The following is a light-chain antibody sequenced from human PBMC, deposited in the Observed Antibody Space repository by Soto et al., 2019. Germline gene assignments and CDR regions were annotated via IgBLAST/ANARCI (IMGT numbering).Light chain of an antibody. J-gene: IGKJ4*01. CDR2: DAS. CDR1: QGISTL. V-gene: IGKV1D-13*01. Sequence: AVQLTQSPSSLSASVGDTVTITCRASQGISTLFAWYQQKPGKAPSLLIYDASTLETGVPPRFSGSGSGTDFTLAISSLQPEDFETYYCQQFYDYPLTLGGGTKVDI. CDR3: QQFYDYPLT.